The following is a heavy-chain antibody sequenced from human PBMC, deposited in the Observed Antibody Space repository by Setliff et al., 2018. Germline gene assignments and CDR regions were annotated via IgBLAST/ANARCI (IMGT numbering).Heavy chain of an antibody. CDR1: GGTFSSYA. V-gene: IGHV1-69*13. J-gene: IGHJ3*02. Sequence: SVKVSCKASGGTFSSYAISWVRQAPGQGLEWMGGIIPIFGTANYAQKFQGRVTITADESTSTAYMELSSLRSEDTAVYYCARVVTGTAPFFDIWGQGTMVTVSS. CDR2: IIPIFGTA. D-gene: IGHD1-7*01. CDR3: ARVVTGTAPFFDI.